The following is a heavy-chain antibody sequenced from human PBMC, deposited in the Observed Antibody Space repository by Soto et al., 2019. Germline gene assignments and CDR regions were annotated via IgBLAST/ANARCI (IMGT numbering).Heavy chain of an antibody. Sequence: QLQLQESGPGLVKPSETLSLTCTVSGGSISSSSYYWGWIRQPPGKGLEWIGSIYYSGSTYYNPSLKSRVTISVDTSKNQFSLKLSSVTAADTAVYYCARLPAAGLWGAGKIDYWGQGTLVTVSS. CDR1: GGSISSSSYY. V-gene: IGHV4-39*01. CDR3: ARLPAAGLWGAGKIDY. D-gene: IGHD1-26*01. CDR2: IYYSGST. J-gene: IGHJ4*02.